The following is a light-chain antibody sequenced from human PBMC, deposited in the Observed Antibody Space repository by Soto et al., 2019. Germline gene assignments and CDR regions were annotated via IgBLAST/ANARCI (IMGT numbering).Light chain of an antibody. V-gene: IGLV1-44*01. J-gene: IGLJ2*01. CDR1: SSNIGSNT. Sequence: QSVLTQPPSASGTPGQRVTISCSRISSNIGSNTVNWYQQLPGTAPKLLIYGHNQRPSGVPERFSGPKSGTSASLASSGLQSEDEADYYCASWDDSLNAPVFGGGTKVTV. CDR2: GHN. CDR3: ASWDDSLNAPV.